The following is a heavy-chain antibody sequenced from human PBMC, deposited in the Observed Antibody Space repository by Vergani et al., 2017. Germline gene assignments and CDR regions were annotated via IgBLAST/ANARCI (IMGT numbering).Heavy chain of an antibody. CDR2: IIPIFGTA. V-gene: IGHV1-69*01. D-gene: IGHD2-2*03. J-gene: IGHJ5*02. Sequence: QVQLVQSVAEVKKPGSSVKVSCKASGGTFSSYAISWVRQAPGQGLEWMGGIIPIFGTANYAQKFQGRVTITADESTSTAYMELSSLRSEDTAVYYCARDLRMDGYCXSTSCYGPYNWFDPWGQGTLVTVSS. CDR3: ARDLRMDGYCXSTSCYGPYNWFDP. CDR1: GGTFSSYA.